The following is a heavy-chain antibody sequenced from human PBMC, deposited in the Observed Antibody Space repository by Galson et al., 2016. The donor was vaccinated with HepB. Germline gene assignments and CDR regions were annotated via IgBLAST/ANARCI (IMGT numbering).Heavy chain of an antibody. CDR2: VNHSGAT. CDR3: AGVVVAATNWFDP. V-gene: IGHV4-34*01. D-gene: IGHD2-15*01. Sequence: EWIGEVNHSGATKYNPTLKSRVTISADTPKNQFSLKLTSMTAADTAVYYCAGVVVAATNWFDPWGQGTLVTVSS. J-gene: IGHJ5*02.